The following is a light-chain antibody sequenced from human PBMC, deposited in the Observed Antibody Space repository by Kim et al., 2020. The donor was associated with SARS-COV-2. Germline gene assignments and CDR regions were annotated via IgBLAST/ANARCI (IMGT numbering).Light chain of an antibody. CDR1: QSLSSIY. CDR3: RQYGSSPRT. J-gene: IGKJ1*01. V-gene: IGKV3-20*01. Sequence: EIVLTQSPGPLSLSPGERATLSCRASQSLSSIYLAWYQQKPGQAPRLLMYGGYRRATGIPDRFSVSGSGTDFTLTISRLEPEDFAVYYCRQYGSSPRTFGQGTKVEIK. CDR2: GGY.